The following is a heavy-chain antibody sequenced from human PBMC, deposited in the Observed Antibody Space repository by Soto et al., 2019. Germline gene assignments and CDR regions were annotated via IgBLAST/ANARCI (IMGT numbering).Heavy chain of an antibody. Sequence: EVQLVESGGGLVKPGGSLRLSCSASGFTFSDYSFKWVRQAPGKGLEWVSSISSTSAYIFYADSLKGRFTISRDNAKNSVYLQMNSLRAEDTAVYYCARVAVGKTYLFDYWGQGTKVIVSS. V-gene: IGHV3-21*01. CDR1: GFTFSDYS. CDR3: ARVAVGKTYLFDY. D-gene: IGHD1-26*01. CDR2: ISSTSAYI. J-gene: IGHJ4*02.